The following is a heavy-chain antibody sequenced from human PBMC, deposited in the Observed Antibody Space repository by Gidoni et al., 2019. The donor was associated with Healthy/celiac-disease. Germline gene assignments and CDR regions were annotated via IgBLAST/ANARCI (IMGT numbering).Heavy chain of an antibody. J-gene: IGHJ4*02. CDR1: GFTFSSYA. V-gene: IGHV3-23*01. CDR2: ISGSVGST. CDR3: AKDSTTVVTPVFDY. D-gene: IGHD4-17*01. Sequence: EVQQLESGGGLVQQGGSLRLSGAAPGFTFSSYAMSSVRQAPGEGLKWVSAISGSVGSTYYADSVKGRFTISRDNSKNTLYLQIISLRAEDTAVYYCAKDSTTVVTPVFDYWGQGTLVTVSS.